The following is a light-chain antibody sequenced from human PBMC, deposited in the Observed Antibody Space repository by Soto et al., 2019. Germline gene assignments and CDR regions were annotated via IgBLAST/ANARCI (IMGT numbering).Light chain of an antibody. Sequence: EIMMTQSPDTLSVSPGERATVSCRASQSVSSDLAWFQQKPGQAPRLLIYAASTRATGIPARFSGSGSGTEFTLTISGLQSEDFAVYCCQQYNNRPYTFGQGTKVDIK. J-gene: IGKJ2*01. CDR2: AAS. CDR3: QQYNNRPYT. CDR1: QSVSSD. V-gene: IGKV3-15*01.